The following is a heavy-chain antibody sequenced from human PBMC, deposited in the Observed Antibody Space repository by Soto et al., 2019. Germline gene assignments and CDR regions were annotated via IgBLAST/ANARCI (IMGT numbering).Heavy chain of an antibody. CDR1: SGSISSSNW. CDR3: ARDLQYCSGGSCYAFDI. Sequence: SETLSLTCAVSSGSISSSNWWSWVRQPPGKGLEWIGEIYHSGSTNYNPSLKSRVTISVDKSKNQFSLKLSSVTAADTAVYYCARDLQYCSGGSCYAFDIWGQGTMVTVSS. CDR2: IYHSGST. J-gene: IGHJ3*02. D-gene: IGHD2-15*01. V-gene: IGHV4-4*02.